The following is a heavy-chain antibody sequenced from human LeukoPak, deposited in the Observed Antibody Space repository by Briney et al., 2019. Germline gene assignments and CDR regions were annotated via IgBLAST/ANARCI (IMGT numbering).Heavy chain of an antibody. J-gene: IGHJ5*02. CDR1: GFTFSDYY. Sequence: GGSLRLSCAASGFTFSDYYMSWIRQAPGKGLEWASYISNSGTTIYYADSVKGRFTISRDNAKNSLYLQMNSLRAEDTAMYYCARALAGFSFDPWGQGTLVTVSS. CDR2: ISNSGTTI. D-gene: IGHD3-10*01. V-gene: IGHV3-11*01. CDR3: ARALAGFSFDP.